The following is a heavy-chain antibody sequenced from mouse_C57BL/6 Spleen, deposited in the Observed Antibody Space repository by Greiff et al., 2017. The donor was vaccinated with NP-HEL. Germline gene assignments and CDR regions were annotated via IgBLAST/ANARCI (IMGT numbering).Heavy chain of an antibody. Sequence: QVQLQQPGAELVKPGASVKLSCKASGYTFTSYWMHWVKQRPGQGLEWIGMIHPNSGSTNYNEKFKSKATLTVDKSSSTAYMQLSSLTSEDSAVYYCARNYWDGGYCDVWGTGTTVTVSS. V-gene: IGHV1-64*01. CDR1: GYTFTSYW. D-gene: IGHD4-1*01. CDR2: IHPNSGST. CDR3: ARNYWDGGYCDV. J-gene: IGHJ1*03.